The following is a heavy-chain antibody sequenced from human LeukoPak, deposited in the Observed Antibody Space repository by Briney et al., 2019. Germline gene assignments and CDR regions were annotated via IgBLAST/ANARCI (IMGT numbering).Heavy chain of an antibody. CDR2: IIPILGIA. Sequence: SVKVSCKASGGTFSSYAISWVRQAPGQGLEWMGRIIPILGIANYAQKFQGRVTITADKSTSTAYMELSSLRSEDTAVYYCARGVRCSGGSCYSEGSFDYWGQGTLVTVSS. D-gene: IGHD2-15*01. J-gene: IGHJ4*02. V-gene: IGHV1-69*04. CDR1: GGTFSSYA. CDR3: ARGVRCSGGSCYSEGSFDY.